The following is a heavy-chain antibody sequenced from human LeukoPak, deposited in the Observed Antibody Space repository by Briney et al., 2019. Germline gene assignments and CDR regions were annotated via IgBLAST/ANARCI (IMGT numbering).Heavy chain of an antibody. D-gene: IGHD2-2*01. CDR2: IYYSGST. CDR1: GGSISNYY. J-gene: IGHJ4*02. V-gene: IGHV4-59*01. CDR3: ASIYCSSTSCYLFDY. Sequence: KPSETLSLTCTVSGGSISNYYCSWIRQPPGKGLEWIGYIYYSGSTNYNPSLKSRVTISVDTSKNQFSLKLSSVTAADTAVYYCASIYCSSTSCYLFDYWGQGTLVTVSS.